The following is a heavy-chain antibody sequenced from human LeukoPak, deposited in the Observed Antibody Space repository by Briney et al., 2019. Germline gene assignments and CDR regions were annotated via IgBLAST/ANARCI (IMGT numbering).Heavy chain of an antibody. CDR2: INPNGGST. J-gene: IGHJ3*02. CDR3: ARGLLDSSGLWSAFDI. Sequence: ASVTVSFTPSVYTFANHFVHWVRQAPGQGPEWLGIINPNGGSTSYPQKFQDRLTMTRDTSTTTVYMDLNSLTSDDTAVYFCARGLLDSSGLWSAFDIWGQGTMVTVSS. CDR1: VYTFANHF. D-gene: IGHD3-10*01. V-gene: IGHV1-46*01.